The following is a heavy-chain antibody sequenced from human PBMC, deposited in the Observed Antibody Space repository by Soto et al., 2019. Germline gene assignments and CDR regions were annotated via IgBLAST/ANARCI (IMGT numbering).Heavy chain of an antibody. CDR1: GFTFSSYA. Sequence: EVQLLESGGGLVQSGGSLRLSCAASGFTFSSYAMSWVRQAPGKGLEWVSAIGGSGGRTHYADSVKGRFTISRDNFEKTLYLQVNSLRAEDTAVYYCAKEATVVVTAPFHYWGQGTLVTVSS. CDR3: AKEATVVVTAPFHY. D-gene: IGHD2-21*02. V-gene: IGHV3-23*01. J-gene: IGHJ4*02. CDR2: IGGSGGRT.